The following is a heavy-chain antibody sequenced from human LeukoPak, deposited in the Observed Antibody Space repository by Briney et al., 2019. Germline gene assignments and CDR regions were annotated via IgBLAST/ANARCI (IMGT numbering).Heavy chain of an antibody. CDR3: ARIPVAKTFDY. J-gene: IGHJ4*02. V-gene: IGHV4-61*01. CDR1: GGSVSSNSYY. CDR2: IGYTESA. Sequence: PSETLSLTCTVSGGSVSSNSYYWSWVRQPPGKGLEWIGFIGYTESANYNPSLKSRLTISLDTSKNQFSVKVMSVTAADTAVYYCARIPVAKTFDYWGQGTLVTVSS. D-gene: IGHD6-19*01.